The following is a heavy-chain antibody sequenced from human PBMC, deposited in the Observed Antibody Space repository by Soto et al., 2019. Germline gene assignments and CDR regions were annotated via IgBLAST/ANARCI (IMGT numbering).Heavy chain of an antibody. D-gene: IGHD6-6*01. CDR2: IYPGDSDT. Sequence: GASQKISCKGSGYNFTSYWIGWVRQKKGKGLEWMGIIYPGDSDTRYSPSFQGQVTISADKSISTAYLQWSSLKASDTAMYYCARGTIAARLYYYYGMDVWGQGTTVTVSS. CDR1: GYNFTSYW. CDR3: ARGTIAARLYYYYGMDV. V-gene: IGHV5-51*01. J-gene: IGHJ6*02.